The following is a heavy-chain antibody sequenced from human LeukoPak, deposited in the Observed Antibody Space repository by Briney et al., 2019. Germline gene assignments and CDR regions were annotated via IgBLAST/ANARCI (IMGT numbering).Heavy chain of an antibody. Sequence: GGSLRLSCAASGFTFSSYAMSWVRQAPGKGLEWVSAISGSGGSTYYADSVKGRFTISRDNSKNTLYLQMNSLRAEDTAVYYCVKESGITMVQGVIKGFHFDYWGQGTLVTVSS. CDR3: VKESGITMVQGVIKGFHFDY. D-gene: IGHD3-10*01. CDR1: GFTFSSYA. J-gene: IGHJ4*02. CDR2: ISGSGGST. V-gene: IGHV3-23*01.